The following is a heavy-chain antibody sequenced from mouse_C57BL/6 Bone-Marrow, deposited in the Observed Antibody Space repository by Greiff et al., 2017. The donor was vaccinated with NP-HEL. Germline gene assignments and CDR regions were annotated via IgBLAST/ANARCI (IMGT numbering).Heavy chain of an antibody. D-gene: IGHD2-4*01. CDR3: ASLFYDYGYFDV. Sequence: QVQLQQPGAELVMPGASVKLSCKASGYTFTSYWMHWVKQRPGQGLEWIGEIDPSDSYTNYNQKFKGKSTLTVDKSSSTAYMQLSSLTSEDSAVYYCASLFYDYGYFDVWGTGTTVTVSS. CDR1: GYTFTSYW. V-gene: IGHV1-69*01. CDR2: IDPSDSYT. J-gene: IGHJ1*03.